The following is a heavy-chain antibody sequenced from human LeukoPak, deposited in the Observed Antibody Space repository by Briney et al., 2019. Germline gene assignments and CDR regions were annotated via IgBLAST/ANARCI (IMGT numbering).Heavy chain of an antibody. V-gene: IGHV4-34*01. CDR2: INHSGST. J-gene: IGHJ1*01. CDR1: GGSFSGYY. Sequence: SETLSLTCAVYGGSFSGYYWSWIRQPPGKGLEWIGEINHSGSTNYNPSLKSRVTISVATSKNQFSLKMSSVTAADTAVYYCARHRNYYGSGSYPRAGYFQEWGEGTLVTVSS. D-gene: IGHD3-10*01. CDR3: ARHRNYYGSGSYPRAGYFQE.